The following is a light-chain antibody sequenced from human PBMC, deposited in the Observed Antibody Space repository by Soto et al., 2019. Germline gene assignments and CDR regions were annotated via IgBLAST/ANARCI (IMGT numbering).Light chain of an antibody. CDR3: QQYAYSPLT. CDR1: QTVGKNY. Sequence: EIVLTQSPGTLSLSPGEGATLSCRASQTVGKNYLGWYQQKPGQAPRLLIYDASSRATGIPDRFSGGGSGTDFTLTINRLAPEDFAVYYCQQYAYSPLTFGGGTKVEIK. CDR2: DAS. V-gene: IGKV3-20*01. J-gene: IGKJ4*01.